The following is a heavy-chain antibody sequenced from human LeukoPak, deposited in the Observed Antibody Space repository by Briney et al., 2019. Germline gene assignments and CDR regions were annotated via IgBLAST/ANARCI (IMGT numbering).Heavy chain of an antibody. CDR3: ASNSFYDSSGYYYFDY. Sequence: SVKVSCKASGGTFSSYAISWVRQAPGQGPEWMGRIIPILGIANYAQKFQGRVTITADKSTSTAYMELRSLRSDDTAVYYCASNSFYDSSGYYYFDYWGQGTLVTVSS. CDR2: IIPILGIA. J-gene: IGHJ4*02. D-gene: IGHD3-22*01. CDR1: GGTFSSYA. V-gene: IGHV1-69*04.